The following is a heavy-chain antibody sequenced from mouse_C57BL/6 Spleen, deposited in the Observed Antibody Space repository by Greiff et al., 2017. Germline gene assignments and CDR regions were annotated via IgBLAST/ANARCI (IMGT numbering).Heavy chain of an antibody. CDR3: AKEEGWLLTGYFDV. D-gene: IGHD2-3*01. V-gene: IGHV1-81*01. CDR1: GYTFTSYG. CDR2: VYPRSGNT. Sequence: QVQLQQSGAELARPGASVKLSCKASGYTFTSYGISWVKQRTGQGLEWIGEVYPRSGNTYYNEKFKGKATLTADKSSSTAYMELRSLTSEDSAVYICAKEEGWLLTGYFDVWGTGTTVTVSS. J-gene: IGHJ1*03.